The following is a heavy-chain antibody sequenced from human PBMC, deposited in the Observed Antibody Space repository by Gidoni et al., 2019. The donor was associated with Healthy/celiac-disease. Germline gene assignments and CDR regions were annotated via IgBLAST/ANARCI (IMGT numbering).Heavy chain of an antibody. D-gene: IGHD4-17*01. CDR3: AKEGDRDTDGLYFDY. Sequence: KEGFTISRDNSKNTLYLQMNSLRAEDTAVYYCAKEGDRDTDGLYFDYWGQGTLVTVSS. V-gene: IGHV3-23*01. J-gene: IGHJ4*02.